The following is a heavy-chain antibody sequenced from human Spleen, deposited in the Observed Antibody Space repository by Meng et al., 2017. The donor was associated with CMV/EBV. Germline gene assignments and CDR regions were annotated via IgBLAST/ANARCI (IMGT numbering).Heavy chain of an antibody. CDR1: GGSFSGYY. V-gene: IGHV4-34*01. J-gene: IGHJ3*02. Sequence: SETLSLTCAVYGGSFSGYYWSWIRQPPGKGLEWIGEINQSGSTNYNPSLKSGVTISVDTSKNQFSLKLSSVTAADTAVYYCARSSGSYLGAFDIWGQGTMVTVSS. CDR3: ARSSGSYLGAFDI. D-gene: IGHD1-26*01. CDR2: INQSGST.